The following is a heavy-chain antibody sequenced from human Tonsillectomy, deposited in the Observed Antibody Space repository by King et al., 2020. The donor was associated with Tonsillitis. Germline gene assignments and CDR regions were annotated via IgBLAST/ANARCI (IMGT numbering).Heavy chain of an antibody. CDR3: ARFCSSTSGYYYGMDV. CDR1: GGSISSGGYY. J-gene: IGHJ6*02. CDR2: IYYSGST. Sequence: QLQESGPGLVKPSQTLSLTCTVSGGSISSGGYYWNWIRQHPGKGLEWIGYIYYSGSTYYNPSLKSRVAISVDTAKTQFSLKLSSVTAADTAVYYCARFCSSTSGYYYGMDVWGQGTTVTVSS. D-gene: IGHD2-2*01. V-gene: IGHV4-31*03.